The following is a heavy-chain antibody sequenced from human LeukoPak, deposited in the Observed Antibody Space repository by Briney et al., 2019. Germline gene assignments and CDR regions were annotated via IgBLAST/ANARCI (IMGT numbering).Heavy chain of an antibody. Sequence: TGGSLRLSCAASGFTFSSYAMSWVRPAPGKGLEWVSAISGSGGSTYYADSVKGRFTISRDNSKNTLYLQVNSLRAEDTAVYYCAKGGNYGSGNYYFDYWGQGTLVTVSS. J-gene: IGHJ4*02. D-gene: IGHD3-10*01. CDR3: AKGGNYGSGNYYFDY. CDR1: GFTFSSYA. V-gene: IGHV3-23*01. CDR2: ISGSGGST.